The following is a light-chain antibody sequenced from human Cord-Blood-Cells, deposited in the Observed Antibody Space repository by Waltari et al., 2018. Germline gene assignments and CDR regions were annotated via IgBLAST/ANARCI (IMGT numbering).Light chain of an antibody. J-gene: IGKJ4*01. Sequence: EIVMTPSSATLSVSPGERATLSCRASQCVSSNLAWYQQKPGQAPRLLIYGASTRATGIPARFSGSGSGTEFTLTISSLQSEDFAVYYCQQYNNWPPLTFGGGTKVEIK. CDR1: QCVSSN. V-gene: IGKV3-15*01. CDR2: GAS. CDR3: QQYNNWPPLT.